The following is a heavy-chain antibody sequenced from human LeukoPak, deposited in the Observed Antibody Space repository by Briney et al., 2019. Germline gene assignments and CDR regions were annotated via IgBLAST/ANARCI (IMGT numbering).Heavy chain of an antibody. J-gene: IGHJ2*01. CDR2: IIPIFDAT. CDR3: ARQYYYGSGSYWYFDL. V-gene: IGHV1-69*05. Sequence: ASVKVSCKASGGTFSSYAFSWVRQAPGQGLEWMGGIIPIFDATNYAQKFQGRVTITTDESTSTAYMELGSLRSEDTAVYYCARQYYYGSGSYWYFDLWGRGTLVTVSS. CDR1: GGTFSSYA. D-gene: IGHD3-10*01.